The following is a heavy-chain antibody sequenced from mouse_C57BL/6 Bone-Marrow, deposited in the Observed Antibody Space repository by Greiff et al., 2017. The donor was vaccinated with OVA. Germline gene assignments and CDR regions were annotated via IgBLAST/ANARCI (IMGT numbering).Heavy chain of an antibody. CDR3: ARGTTVRGY. Sequence: QVQLQQPGAELVKPGASVKMSCKASGYTFTSYWITWVKQRPGQGLEWIGDIYPGSGSTNYNEKFKSKATLTVDTSSITAYMQLSSLTAEDSAVYSGARGTTVRGYWGQGTTLTVSS. V-gene: IGHV1-55*01. D-gene: IGHD2-13*01. J-gene: IGHJ2*01. CDR1: GYTFTSYW. CDR2: IYPGSGST.